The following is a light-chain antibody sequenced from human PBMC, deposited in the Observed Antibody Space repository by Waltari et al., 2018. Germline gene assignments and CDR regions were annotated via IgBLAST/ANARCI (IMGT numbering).Light chain of an antibody. Sequence: LTQPASVSGSPGQSITISCTGTSSDVGGYNYVSWYQHHPGKAPKLMIYEVSNRPSGVSNRFSGSKSGNTASLTISGLQAEDEADYYCSSYTTSITWVFGGGTKLTVL. CDR2: EVS. J-gene: IGLJ3*02. CDR1: SSDVGGYNY. CDR3: SSYTTSITWV. V-gene: IGLV2-14*01.